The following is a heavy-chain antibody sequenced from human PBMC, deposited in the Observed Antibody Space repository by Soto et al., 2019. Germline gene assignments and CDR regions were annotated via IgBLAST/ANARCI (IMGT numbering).Heavy chain of an antibody. CDR3: ARSDGRY. CDR2: IYYSGST. CDR1: GGSISSGNYY. J-gene: IGHJ4*02. V-gene: IGHV4-30-4*02. Sequence: SETLSLTCTVSGGSISSGNYYWSWIRQPPGKGLEWIGYIYYSGSTYYNPSLKNRVTISVDTSKNQFSLKLSSVTAADTAVYYCARSDGRYWGQGTLVTVSS.